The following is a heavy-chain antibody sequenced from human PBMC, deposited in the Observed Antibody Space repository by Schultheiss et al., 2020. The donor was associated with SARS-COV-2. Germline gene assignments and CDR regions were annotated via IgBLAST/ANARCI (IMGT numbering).Heavy chain of an antibody. V-gene: IGHV4-59*12. J-gene: IGHJ4*02. CDR3: ASGRSECSSTSCYTVGVVDY. Sequence: SQTLSLTCTVSGGSISPYYWSWIRQTPGKGLEWIGYIFYSGSTNYNPSLKSRVSISVDTTKNHFSLKLNSVTAADTAVYYCASGRSECSSTSCYTVGVVDYWGQGTLVTVSS. CDR1: GGSISPYY. D-gene: IGHD2-2*02. CDR2: IFYSGST.